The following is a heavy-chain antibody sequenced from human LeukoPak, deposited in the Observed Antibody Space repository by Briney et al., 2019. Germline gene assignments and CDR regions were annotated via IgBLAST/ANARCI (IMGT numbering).Heavy chain of an antibody. Sequence: GGSLRLSCVASGFTFGKYWMSWVRQAPGKGLEWVANIKLDGSEKNYVDSVKGRFTISRDNTKNSLYLQMNSLRVEDTAVYYCARDVTGSSWTDYWGQGTLVTVSS. CDR1: GFTFGKYW. D-gene: IGHD6-13*01. J-gene: IGHJ4*02. CDR3: ARDVTGSSWTDY. CDR2: IKLDGSEK. V-gene: IGHV3-7*03.